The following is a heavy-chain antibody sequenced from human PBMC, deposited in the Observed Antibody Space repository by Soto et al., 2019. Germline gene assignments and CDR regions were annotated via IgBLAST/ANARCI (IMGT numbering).Heavy chain of an antibody. CDR3: ARDASLDSYFDY. CDR1: GFTFSSWS. D-gene: IGHD2-2*03. V-gene: IGHV3-21*01. Sequence: GGSLRLSCAASGFTFSSWSMNWVRQAPGKGLEWVSYISSSSSYIYYADSAKGRVTISRDNAENSLFLQMNSLRAEDTAVYYCARDASLDSYFDYWGQGTLVTVSS. CDR2: ISSSSSYI. J-gene: IGHJ4*02.